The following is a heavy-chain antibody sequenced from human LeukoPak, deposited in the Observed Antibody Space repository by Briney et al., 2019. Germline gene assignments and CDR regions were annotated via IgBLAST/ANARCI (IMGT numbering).Heavy chain of an antibody. V-gene: IGHV3-23*01. D-gene: IGHD3-16*02. CDR3: AKGGSSFMYGMDV. CDR1: GFTFSTYA. J-gene: IGHJ6*02. CDR2: ISPSGDST. Sequence: GGSLRLSCAASGFTFSTYAMSWVRQAPGRGLEWVSSISPSGDSTYYADSVKGRFTISRDSSKNTLYLRMSSLRAEDTAVYYCAKGGSSFMYGMDVWGQGTTVTVSS.